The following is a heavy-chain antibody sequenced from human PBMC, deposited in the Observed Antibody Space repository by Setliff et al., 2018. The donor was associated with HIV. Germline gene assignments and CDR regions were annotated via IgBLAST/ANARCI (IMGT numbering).Heavy chain of an antibody. V-gene: IGHV3-23*01. CDR3: AKDGTLTTVFDY. D-gene: IGHD1-1*01. J-gene: IGHJ4*02. Sequence: GGSLRLSCAAPGLTFGSYAMSWVRQAPGKGLAWVSVISASGDSTYYADSVEGRFTISRDNSQNTLYLQMNSMRAEDTAIYYGAKDGTLTTVFDYWGQGTLVTVSS. CDR2: ISASGDST. CDR1: GLTFGSYA.